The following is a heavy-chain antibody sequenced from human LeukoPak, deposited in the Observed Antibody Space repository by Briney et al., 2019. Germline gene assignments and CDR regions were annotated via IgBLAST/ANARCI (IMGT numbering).Heavy chain of an antibody. Sequence: SETLSLTCTLSRASIRSSSWTWFRQPPGKGLEWIGVILTSGTANYNPSPKSRVTMSLDTSKNHFSLNLTSVTAADTAVYYCTRVSYFDFWSGSYSSPPGDAFDIWGQGTMVTVSS. D-gene: IGHD3-3*01. CDR2: ILTSGTA. CDR3: TRVSYFDFWSGSYSSPPGDAFDI. V-gene: IGHV4-4*07. J-gene: IGHJ3*02. CDR1: RASIRSSS.